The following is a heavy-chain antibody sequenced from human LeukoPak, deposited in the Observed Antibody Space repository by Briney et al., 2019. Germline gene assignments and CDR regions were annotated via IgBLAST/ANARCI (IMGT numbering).Heavy chain of an antibody. J-gene: IGHJ5*02. Sequence: PGGSLRLSCAASGFTFSSYSMNWVRQAPGKGLEWVSSISSSSSYIYYADSVKGRFTISRDNAKNSLYLQMNSLKTEDTAVYYCTRHIAAAGTHDPYNWFDPWGQGTLVTVSS. CDR2: ISSSSSYI. D-gene: IGHD6-13*01. CDR3: TRHIAAAGTHDPYNWFDP. V-gene: IGHV3-21*04. CDR1: GFTFSSYS.